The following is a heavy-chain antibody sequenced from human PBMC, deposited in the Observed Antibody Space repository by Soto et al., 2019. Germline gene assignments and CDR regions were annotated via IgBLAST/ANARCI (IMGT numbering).Heavy chain of an antibody. CDR3: ARDTGDGTFDF. V-gene: IGHV1-3*01. D-gene: IGHD7-27*01. CDR2: INAGYGNT. J-gene: IGHJ4*02. CDR1: GYTFSSYA. Sequence: GASVLVSCKASGYTFSSYAMHWVRQAPGQRLEWMGWINAGYGNTKSSQKFQDRVTISRDTSASTAYMELTSLRSEDTAVYYCARDTGDGTFDFWGQGTLVTVSS.